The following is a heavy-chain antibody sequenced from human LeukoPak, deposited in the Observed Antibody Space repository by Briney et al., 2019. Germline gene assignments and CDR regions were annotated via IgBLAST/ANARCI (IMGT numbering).Heavy chain of an antibody. Sequence: PGGSLRLSCAASGVIFSSYSMSWVRQAPGKGLEWVSGIIGGGGSTYYADSVKGRVTITRDNSKNTVDLEMNSLRAEDTAVYYCAKDRGYNYGYRDAFHIWGQGTMVTVSA. CDR1: GVIFSSYS. CDR2: IIGGGGST. D-gene: IGHD5-18*01. J-gene: IGHJ3*02. V-gene: IGHV3-23*01. CDR3: AKDRGYNYGYRDAFHI.